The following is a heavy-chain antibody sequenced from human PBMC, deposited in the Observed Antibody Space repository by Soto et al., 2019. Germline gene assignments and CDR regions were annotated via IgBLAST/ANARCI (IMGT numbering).Heavy chain of an antibody. CDR1: GGSVSSADWN. V-gene: IGHV4-30-4*08. CDR2: IYEGGRT. J-gene: IGHJ4*02. D-gene: IGHD7-27*01. CDR3: TRGPSGDKVDF. Sequence: SKTLSLTCTVSGGSVSSADWNWSWIRQTPGKGLEWIGHIYEGGRTYSNPSLMSRATISLDTSKNLFSLNLKSVTAADTAVYYCTRGPSGDKVDFWGQGLLVT.